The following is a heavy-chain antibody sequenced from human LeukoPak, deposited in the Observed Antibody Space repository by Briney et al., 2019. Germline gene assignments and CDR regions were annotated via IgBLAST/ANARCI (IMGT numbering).Heavy chain of an antibody. Sequence: GGSLRLSCAASGFTFSSYAMHWVRQAPGKGLAWVAVISYDGSNKYYADSVKGRFTISRDNAKNTLYLQMNSLRAEDTAIYYCAREITTNGGRYFDYWGQGTLVTVSS. J-gene: IGHJ4*02. CDR2: ISYDGSNK. CDR1: GFTFSSYA. D-gene: IGHD7-27*01. CDR3: AREITTNGGRYFDY. V-gene: IGHV3-30-3*01.